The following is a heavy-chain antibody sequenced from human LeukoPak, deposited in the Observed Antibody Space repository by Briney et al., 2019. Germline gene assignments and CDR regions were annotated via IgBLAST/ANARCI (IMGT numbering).Heavy chain of an antibody. V-gene: IGHV1-24*01. J-gene: IGHJ6*03. CDR2: FDPEDGET. D-gene: IGHD6-19*01. CDR3: ATGAQWLVLDYYYMDV. CDR1: GYTLTELS. Sequence: ASVKVSCKVSGYTLTELSMHWVRQAPGKGLEWMGGFDPEDGETIYAQKFQGRVTMTEDTSTDTAYMELSSLRSEDTAVYYCATGAQWLVLDYYYMDVWGKGTTVTVSS.